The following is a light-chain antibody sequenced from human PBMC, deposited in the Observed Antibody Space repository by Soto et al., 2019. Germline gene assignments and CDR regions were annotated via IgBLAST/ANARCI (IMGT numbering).Light chain of an antibody. Sequence: EKVMTRSPATLSVSPGERATLSCRASQTLSNSFIAWYQQKPGQAPRLLIYDTSSRATGVPDRYSASGSGTDFTLTISRLEPEDFAVFFCQQYGTSEIIFGQGTRLEIK. CDR2: DTS. V-gene: IGKV3-20*01. CDR1: QTLSNSF. J-gene: IGKJ5*01. CDR3: QQYGTSEII.